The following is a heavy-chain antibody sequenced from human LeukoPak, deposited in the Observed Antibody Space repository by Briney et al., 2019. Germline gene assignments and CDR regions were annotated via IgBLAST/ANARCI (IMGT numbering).Heavy chain of an antibody. CDR1: GCTFSSYW. D-gene: IGHD6-13*01. J-gene: IGHJ5*02. V-gene: IGHV3-74*01. CDR2: INSDVSSR. Sequence: PGGSLRLSCAASGCTFSSYWMHWFRQAPGKGLVWVSRINSDVSSRSYADSVKGRFTISRDNDKNTLYLQMNSLRAEDTAVYYCAMLLAAAGKPMWFDPWGQGTLVTVSS. CDR3: AMLLAAAGKPMWFDP.